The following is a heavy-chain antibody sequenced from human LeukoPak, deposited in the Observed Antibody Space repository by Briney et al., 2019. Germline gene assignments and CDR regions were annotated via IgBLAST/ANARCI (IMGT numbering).Heavy chain of an antibody. CDR2: IRYDGSNK. V-gene: IGHV3-30*02. Sequence: QTGGSLRLSCAASGFIFSSYGIHWVRQAPGKGLEWVGFIRYDGSNKYFADSVKGRFTISRDNSKNTVYLQMNSLRAEDTAVFYCAKSGLNRFDYWGQGTLVTVSS. D-gene: IGHD2-15*01. CDR3: AKSGLNRFDY. CDR1: GFIFSSYG. J-gene: IGHJ4*02.